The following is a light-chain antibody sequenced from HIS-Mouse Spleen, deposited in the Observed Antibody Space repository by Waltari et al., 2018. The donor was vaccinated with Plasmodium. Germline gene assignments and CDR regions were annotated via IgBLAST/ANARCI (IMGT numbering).Light chain of an antibody. J-gene: IGLJ2*01. CDR3: QVWDSSSDHPV. Sequence: SYVLTQPPSVSVAPGQTARITCGGNTSGSKSGQWYQQKPGQAPVLVVYDDSDRPSGIPERFSGSNSGNTATLTISRVEAGDEADYYCQVWDSSSDHPVFGGGTKLTVL. CDR1: TSGSKS. V-gene: IGLV3-21*02. CDR2: DDS.